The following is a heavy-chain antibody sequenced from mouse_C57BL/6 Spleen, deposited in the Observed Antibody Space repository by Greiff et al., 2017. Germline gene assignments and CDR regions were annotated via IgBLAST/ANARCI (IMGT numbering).Heavy chain of an antibody. J-gene: IGHJ4*01. CDR1: GFTFSDYG. V-gene: IGHV5-17*01. Sequence: EVKLMESGGGLVKPGGSLKLSCAASGFTFSDYGMHWVRQAPEKGLEWVAYISSGSSTIYYADTVKGRFTISRDNAKNTLFLQMTSLRSEDTAMYYCANAPLRSFYAMDYWGQGTSVTVSS. D-gene: IGHD1-1*01. CDR3: ANAPLRSFYAMDY. CDR2: ISSGSSTI.